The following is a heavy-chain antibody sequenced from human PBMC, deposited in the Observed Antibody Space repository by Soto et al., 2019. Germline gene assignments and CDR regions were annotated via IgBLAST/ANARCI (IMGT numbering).Heavy chain of an antibody. CDR2: IIPFFGTS. CDR3: ARGGHITNYGMAV. D-gene: IGHD3-16*01. CDR1: GGTFSSYP. J-gene: IGHJ6*02. Sequence: QVQLVQSGAEVKKPGSSVKVSCEASGGTFSSYPINWVRQAPGQGLEWMGGIIPFFGTSNYAQKFQGRVTITADDSTSTAYMELRSLRSEDTAVYYCARGGHITNYGMAVWGQGTTVNVSS. V-gene: IGHV1-69*01.